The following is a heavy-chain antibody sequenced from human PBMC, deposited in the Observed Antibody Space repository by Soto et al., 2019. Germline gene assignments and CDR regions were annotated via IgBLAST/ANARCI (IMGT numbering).Heavy chain of an antibody. Sequence: SETLSITCTFSVGSISSGGYYWSWIRQHPGKGLEWIGYIYYSGSTYYNPSLKSRVTISVDTSKNQFSLKLSSVTAADTAVYYCARTKANDDFWSGYYRTYYFDYWGQGTMVTVSS. D-gene: IGHD3-3*01. V-gene: IGHV4-31*03. CDR2: IYYSGST. CDR1: VGSISSGGYY. CDR3: ARTKANDDFWSGYYRTYYFDY. J-gene: IGHJ4*02.